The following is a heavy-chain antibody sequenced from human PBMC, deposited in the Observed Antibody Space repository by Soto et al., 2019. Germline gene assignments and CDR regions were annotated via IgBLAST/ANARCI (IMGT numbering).Heavy chain of an antibody. D-gene: IGHD2-15*01. CDR1: GFTFSSYG. Sequence: QVQLVESGGGVVQPGRSLRLSCAASGFTFSSYGMHWVRQAPGKGLEWVAVISYDGRNKNYADSVKGRFTISRDNSKNTLCLQMNGLRAEDTGVYYGAKDGDVGVPTRFFDYWVQGTLVTVSS. CDR3: AKDGDVGVPTRFFDY. CDR2: ISYDGRNK. J-gene: IGHJ4*02. V-gene: IGHV3-30*18.